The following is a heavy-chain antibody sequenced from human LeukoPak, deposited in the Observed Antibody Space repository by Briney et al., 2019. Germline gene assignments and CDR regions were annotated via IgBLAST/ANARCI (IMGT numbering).Heavy chain of an antibody. CDR3: ARPPYSSGLGGNWFDP. CDR1: GGSVSGTNW. V-gene: IGHV4-4*02. J-gene: IGHJ5*02. Sequence: SETLSLTCAVSGGSVSGTNWWSWVRQPPRKGLEWIGEISHSGITNYNSSLKSRVTISVDKSENQFSLKLSSVTAADTAVYYCARPPYSSGLGGNWFDPWGQGTLVTVSS. D-gene: IGHD6-19*01. CDR2: ISHSGIT.